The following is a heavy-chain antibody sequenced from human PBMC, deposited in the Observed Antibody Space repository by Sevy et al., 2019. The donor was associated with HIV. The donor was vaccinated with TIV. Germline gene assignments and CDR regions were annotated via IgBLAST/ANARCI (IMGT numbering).Heavy chain of an antibody. J-gene: IGHJ4*01. V-gene: IGHV4-39*01. Sequence: SETVSLTCTVSGGSISAKNYFWGWIRQPPGKGLEWIGSIYHTGSTYHSPSLQSRVGISVDTSKKLFSVKLSSVTAADTAVYFCARHAFKHGYRPSYFDSWSHGTLVTVSS. CDR2: IYHTGST. CDR1: GGSISAKNYF. CDR3: ARHAFKHGYRPSYFDS. D-gene: IGHD5-18*01.